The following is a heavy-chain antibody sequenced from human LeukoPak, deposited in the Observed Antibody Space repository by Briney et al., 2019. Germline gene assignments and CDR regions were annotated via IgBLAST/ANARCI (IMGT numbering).Heavy chain of an antibody. CDR1: GFTVSINY. Sequence: GGSLRLSCAASGFTVSINYMSWVRQAPGKGLEWVSVVYSGGSTYYGDSVKGRFTISRDNSKNTVYLQMNSLRAEDTAMYYCARAPGVAEVGRLDLWGRGTLVTVSS. CDR3: ARAPGVAEVGRLDL. V-gene: IGHV3-66*01. J-gene: IGHJ2*01. CDR2: VYSGGST. D-gene: IGHD7-27*01.